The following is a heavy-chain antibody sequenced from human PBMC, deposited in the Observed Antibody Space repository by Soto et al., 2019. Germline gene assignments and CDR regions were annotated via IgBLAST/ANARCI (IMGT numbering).Heavy chain of an antibody. J-gene: IGHJ4*02. CDR1: GYTLTELS. CDR3: ATGGVYGDWNILFNFDY. D-gene: IGHD4-17*01. V-gene: IGHV1-24*01. Sequence: ASVKVSCKVSGYTLTELSMHWVRQAPRKGLEWMGGFDPEDGETIYAQKFQGRVTMTEDTSTDTAYMELSSLRSEDTAVYYCATGGVYGDWNILFNFDYWGQGTLVTVSS. CDR2: FDPEDGET.